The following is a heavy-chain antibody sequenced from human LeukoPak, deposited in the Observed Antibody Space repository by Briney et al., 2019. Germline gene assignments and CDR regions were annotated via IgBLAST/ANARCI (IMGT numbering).Heavy chain of an antibody. Sequence: SETLSLTCTVSGGSISSSSYYWGWIRQPPGKGLEWIGSIYYSGSTYYNPSLKSRVTISVDTSKNQFSLKLSSVTAADTAVYYCAQGLYFDYWGQGTLVTVSS. V-gene: IGHV4-39*07. D-gene: IGHD6-19*01. CDR2: IYYSGST. CDR3: AQGLYFDY. J-gene: IGHJ4*02. CDR1: GGSISSSSYY.